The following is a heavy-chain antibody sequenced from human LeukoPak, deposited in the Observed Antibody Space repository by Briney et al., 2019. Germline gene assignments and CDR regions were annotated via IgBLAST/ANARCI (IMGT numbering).Heavy chain of an antibody. V-gene: IGHV4-59*01. CDR1: GDSISYYY. CDR2: ISYSGST. D-gene: IGHD3-10*01. CDR3: ARGRVPNY. J-gene: IGHJ4*02. Sequence: SETLSLTCTVSGDSISYYYWSWIRQPPGQGLEWIGYISYSGSTNSNPSLYSRVTISIDMSKNQFSLRLSSVTAADTAVYYCARGRVPNYWGQGTLVTVSS.